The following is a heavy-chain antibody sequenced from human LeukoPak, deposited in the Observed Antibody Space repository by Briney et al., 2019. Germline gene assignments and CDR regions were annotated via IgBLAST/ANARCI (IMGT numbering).Heavy chain of an antibody. Sequence: GGSLRLSCEASGFSFRSFWMHWVRQVPGEGLVWVSRLNEDGGITNYADFAKGRFTISRDNARNTLYLQVNSLRADDTAVYYCTRDIGGRSAYWGQGTLVTVSS. V-gene: IGHV3-74*01. J-gene: IGHJ4*02. CDR2: LNEDGGIT. CDR3: TRDIGGRSAY. CDR1: GFSFRSFW. D-gene: IGHD3-16*01.